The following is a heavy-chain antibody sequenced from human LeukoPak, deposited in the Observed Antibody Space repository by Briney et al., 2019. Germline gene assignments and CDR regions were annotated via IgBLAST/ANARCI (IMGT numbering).Heavy chain of an antibody. CDR1: GYTFTSCG. CDR2: ISAYNGNT. CDR3: ARDRGIVGTTPVYYFDY. V-gene: IGHV1-18*01. D-gene: IGHD1-26*01. Sequence: GASVKVSCKASGYTFTSCGISWVRQAPGQGLEWMGWISAYNGNTNYAQKLQGRVTMTRDTSTSTVYMELSSLRSEDTAVYYCARDRGIVGTTPVYYFDYWGQGTLVTVSS. J-gene: IGHJ4*02.